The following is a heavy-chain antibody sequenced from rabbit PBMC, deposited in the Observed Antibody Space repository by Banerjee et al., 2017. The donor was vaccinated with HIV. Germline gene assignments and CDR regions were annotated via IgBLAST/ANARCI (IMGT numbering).Heavy chain of an antibody. V-gene: IGHV1S45*01. CDR3: ARGGYGGYTGYGYAGL. J-gene: IGHJ4*01. Sequence: QQQLEESGGGLVKPGGTLTLTCTASGLSLSSSNWICWVRQAPGKGLEWIACIYTSSGSAYYASWVISRFTISKTSSTTVTLQMTSLTAADTATYFCARGGYGGYTGYGYAGLWGQGTLVT. CDR2: IYTSSGSA. D-gene: IGHD6-1*01. CDR1: GLSLSSSNW.